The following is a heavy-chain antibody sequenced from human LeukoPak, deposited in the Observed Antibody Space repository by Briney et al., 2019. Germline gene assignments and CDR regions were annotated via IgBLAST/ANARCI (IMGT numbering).Heavy chain of an antibody. CDR3: ARYGVPVAGSPIGAFDI. D-gene: IGHD6-19*01. J-gene: IGHJ3*02. Sequence: SETLSLTCTVSGGSISSYYWSWMRQPPGKGLEWIGYIYYTGSTNYNPSLKSRVTISVDTSKNQFSLKLNSVTTADTAVYYCARYGVPVAGSPIGAFDIWGQGTMVSVSA. CDR2: IYYTGST. CDR1: GGSISSYY. V-gene: IGHV4-59*01.